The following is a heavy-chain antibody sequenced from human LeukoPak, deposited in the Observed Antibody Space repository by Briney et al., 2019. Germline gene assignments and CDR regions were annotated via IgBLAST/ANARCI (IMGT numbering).Heavy chain of an antibody. CDR1: GGTFSSYA. V-gene: IGHV1-69*05. CDR3: ARRSGSRSYYFDY. Sequence: SVKVSFKASGGTFSSYAISWVRQAPGQGLEWMGGIIPIFGTANYAQKSQGRVTITTDESTSTAYMELSSLRSEDTAVYYCARRSGSRSYYFDYWGQGTLVTVSS. D-gene: IGHD3-22*01. J-gene: IGHJ4*02. CDR2: IIPIFGTA.